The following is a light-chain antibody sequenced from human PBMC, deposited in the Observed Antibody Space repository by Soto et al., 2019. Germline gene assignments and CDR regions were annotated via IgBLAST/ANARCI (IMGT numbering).Light chain of an antibody. V-gene: IGKV4-1*01. Sequence: DIVMTQSPDSLSVSLGERATINCKSSQSVLYSPNNKNYLAWYQQKPGQPPKLLIYWASTRESGVPDRFSGSGSGTDFTLTISSLQAEDVAVYYCQQYYSPPWTFGQGTKVEIK. CDR1: QSVLYSPNNKNY. CDR2: WAS. CDR3: QQYYSPPWT. J-gene: IGKJ1*01.